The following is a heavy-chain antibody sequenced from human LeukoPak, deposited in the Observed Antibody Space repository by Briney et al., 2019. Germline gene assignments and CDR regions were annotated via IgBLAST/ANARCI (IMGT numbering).Heavy chain of an antibody. Sequence: PGGSLRLSCAASGFTFSSYSMNWVRQAPGKGLEWVSSISSSSYIYYADSVKGRFTISRDNAKNSLYLQMNSLRAEDTAVYYCARNSYDSSGYYTPTGSPPTRWGQGTLVTVSS. J-gene: IGHJ4*02. CDR2: ISSSSYI. CDR1: GFTFSSYS. D-gene: IGHD3-22*01. CDR3: ARNSYDSSGYYTPTGSPPTR. V-gene: IGHV3-21*01.